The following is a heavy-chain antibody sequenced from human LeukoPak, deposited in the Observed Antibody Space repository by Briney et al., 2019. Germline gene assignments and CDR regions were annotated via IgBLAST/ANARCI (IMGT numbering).Heavy chain of an antibody. CDR1: GGTFSSYA. CDR3: ARTGSTMKFDY. Sequence: ASVEVSCKASGGTFSSYAIGWVRQAPGQGLEWMGGIIPIFGTANYAQKFQGRVTITADESTSTAYMELSSLRSEDTAVYYCARTGSTMKFDYWGQGTLVTVSS. V-gene: IGHV1-69*13. CDR2: IIPIFGTA. D-gene: IGHD2-2*01. J-gene: IGHJ4*02.